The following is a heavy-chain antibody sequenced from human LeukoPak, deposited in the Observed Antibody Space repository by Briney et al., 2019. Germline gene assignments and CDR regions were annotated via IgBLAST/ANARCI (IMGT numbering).Heavy chain of an antibody. J-gene: IGHJ3*02. CDR2: VFYSGST. CDR3: ARENWESAFDI. CDR1: GGSVSSDSYY. Sequence: SETLSLTCTVSGGSVSSDSYYWGWIRQPPGKGLQWVGSVFYSGSTFYSPSLKSRVTISVDTSKNQFSLKLSSVTAADTAVYYCARENWESAFDIWGQGTMVTVSS. D-gene: IGHD1-26*01. V-gene: IGHV4-39*07.